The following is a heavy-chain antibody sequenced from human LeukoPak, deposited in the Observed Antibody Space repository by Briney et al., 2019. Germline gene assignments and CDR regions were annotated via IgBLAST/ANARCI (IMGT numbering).Heavy chain of an antibody. CDR2: INHSGST. CDR1: GGSFSGYY. V-gene: IGHV4-34*01. Sequence: SETLSLTCAVYGGSFSGYYWSWIRQPPGKGLEWIGEINHSGSTNYNPSLKSRVTISVDTSKNQFSLKLGSVTAADTALYYCASRGSYSPFDYWGQGTLVTVSS. J-gene: IGHJ4*02. CDR3: ASRGSYSPFDY. D-gene: IGHD1-26*01.